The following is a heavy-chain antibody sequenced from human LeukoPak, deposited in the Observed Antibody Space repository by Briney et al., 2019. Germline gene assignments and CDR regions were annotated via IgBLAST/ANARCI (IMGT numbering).Heavy chain of an antibody. CDR1: GYSFSSYY. CDR3: ARAPLEDYDFWSGPEDY. Sequence: ASVKVSCKASGYSFSSYYMHWVRQAPGQGLEWMGVINPSGTSTTYAQKFQGRVTVTRDASTSTAYMELSSLRSEDTAVYYCARAPLEDYDFWSGPEDYWGQGTLVTVSS. V-gene: IGHV1-46*01. CDR2: INPSGTST. D-gene: IGHD3-3*01. J-gene: IGHJ4*02.